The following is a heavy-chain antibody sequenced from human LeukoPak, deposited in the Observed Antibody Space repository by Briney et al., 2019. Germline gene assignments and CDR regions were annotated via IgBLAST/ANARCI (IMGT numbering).Heavy chain of an antibody. J-gene: IGHJ5*02. D-gene: IGHD2-2*01. Sequence: GGSLRLSCAASGFTFSSYEMNWIRQAPGKGLEWVSYISGSGSNTKYADSVKGRFTISRDNAKNSLYLQMNSLRAEDTAMYYCVRDSAHVVVVPAVIPPGLDNWFDPWGQGTLVTVSS. CDR2: ISGSGSNT. V-gene: IGHV3-48*03. CDR3: VRDSAHVVVVPAVIPPGLDNWFDP. CDR1: GFTFSSYE.